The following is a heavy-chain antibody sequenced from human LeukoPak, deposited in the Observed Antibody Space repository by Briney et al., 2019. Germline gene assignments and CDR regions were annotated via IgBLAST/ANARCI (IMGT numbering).Heavy chain of an antibody. Sequence: ASVKVSCKASGYTFDGYYMHWVRRAPGQGLEWLGWINPDKGATKTAQKFRDRVIMTTDKSLATAYMEVINLTSDDTAVYFCTRSSWDCGSGSCYTNMNFDHWGQGSLVTVSS. CDR2: INPDKGAT. CDR3: TRSSWDCGSGSCYTNMNFDH. V-gene: IGHV1-2*02. CDR1: GYTFDGYY. J-gene: IGHJ4*02. D-gene: IGHD3-22*01.